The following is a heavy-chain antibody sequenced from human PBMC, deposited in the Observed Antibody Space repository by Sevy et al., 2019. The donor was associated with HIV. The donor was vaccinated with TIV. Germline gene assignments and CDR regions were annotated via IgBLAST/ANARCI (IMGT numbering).Heavy chain of an antibody. V-gene: IGHV3-48*02. Sequence: GGSLRLSCAVSGFTFNTYNMNWVRQAPGKGLEWVSYISYTSTTIYYADSVRGRFTISRDNAKNTLYLQMNSLRDDDTAVYYCASSDATSWFGYYYFAMDFWGQGTSVTVSS. CDR3: ASSDATSWFGYYYFAMDF. CDR2: ISYTSTTI. CDR1: GFTFNTYN. J-gene: IGHJ6*02. D-gene: IGHD3-22*01.